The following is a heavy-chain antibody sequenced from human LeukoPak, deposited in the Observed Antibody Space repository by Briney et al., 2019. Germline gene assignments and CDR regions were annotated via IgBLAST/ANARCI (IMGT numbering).Heavy chain of an antibody. CDR1: GFTFRRYG. D-gene: IGHD3-10*01. CDR3: ARDSGSGSPNKWFDP. J-gene: IGHJ5*02. V-gene: IGHV3-33*07. CDR2: IWYDGSNK. Sequence: GRSLRLSCAASGFTFRRYGMFWVRQAPGKGLEWVAVIWYDGSNKYYADSVKGRFTISRDNAKNTLYLQLNSLKPEDTAVYYSARDSGSGSPNKWFDPWGQGTLVTVSS.